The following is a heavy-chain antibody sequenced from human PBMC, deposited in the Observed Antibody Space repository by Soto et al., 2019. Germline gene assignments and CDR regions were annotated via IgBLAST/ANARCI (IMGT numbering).Heavy chain of an antibody. CDR2: INGSSSTM. Sequence: EVQLVESGGGLVQRGGSLRLSCAASGFTFGIYSMNWVRQAPGKGLEWLSYINGSSSTMYYADSVKGRFIISRDNADNSLYLQMHRMRDADTGVYYCARWDRFRGSGDRCFSDGLFLSWGQGALVPGSS. CDR1: GFTFGIYS. J-gene: IGHJ4*02. D-gene: IGHD2-15*01. V-gene: IGHV3-48*02. CDR3: ARWDRFRGSGDRCFSDGLFLS.